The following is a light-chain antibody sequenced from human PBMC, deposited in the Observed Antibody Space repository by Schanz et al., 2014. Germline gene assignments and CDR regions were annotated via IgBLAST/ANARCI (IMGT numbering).Light chain of an antibody. CDR2: DVS. J-gene: IGLJ3*02. CDR3: SSYTSSSTPWV. V-gene: IGLV2-14*01. CDR1: SSDGGGYNY. Sequence: QSALTQPASVSGSPGQSITISCTGTSSDGGGYNYVSWYQQHPGKAPKLLIYDVSNRPSGVSNRFSGSKSGHTASLTISGLQAEDEADYYCSSYTSSSTPWVFGGGTKLTVL.